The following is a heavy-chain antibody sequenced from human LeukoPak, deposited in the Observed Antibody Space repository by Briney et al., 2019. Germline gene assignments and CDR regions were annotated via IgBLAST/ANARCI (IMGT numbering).Heavy chain of an antibody. D-gene: IGHD1-1*01. CDR2: FDPEDGET. J-gene: IGHJ4*02. CDR3: APDLRTGTTLWDY. V-gene: IGHV1-24*01. CDR1: GGTFSSYA. Sequence: ASVKVSCKASGGTFSSYAISWVRQAPGQGLEWMGGFDPEDGETIYAQKFQGRVTMTEDTSTDTAYMELSSLRSEDTAVYYCAPDLRTGTTLWDYWGQGTLVTVSS.